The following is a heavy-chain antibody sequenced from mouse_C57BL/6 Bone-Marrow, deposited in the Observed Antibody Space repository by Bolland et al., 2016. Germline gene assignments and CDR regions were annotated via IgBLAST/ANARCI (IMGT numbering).Heavy chain of an antibody. J-gene: IGHJ3*01. CDR3: AREGITTVVAPFAY. CDR2: YDGSN. Sequence: YDGSNNYNPSLKNRISITRDTSKNQFFLKLNSVPTEDTATYYCAREGITTVVAPFAYWGQGTLV. D-gene: IGHD1-1*01. V-gene: IGHV3-6*01.